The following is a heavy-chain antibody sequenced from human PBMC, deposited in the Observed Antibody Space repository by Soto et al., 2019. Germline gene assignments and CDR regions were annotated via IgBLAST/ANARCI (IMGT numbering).Heavy chain of an antibody. Sequence: QVQLQESGPGLVKPSETLSLTCTVSGGSVSSGSYYWSWIRQPPGKGLEWIGYIYYSGSTNYNPSLKSRVTISVDTSKNQFSLKLSSVTAADTAVYYCARERRAYSISWYGANNWFDHWGQGTLVTVSS. CDR3: ARERRAYSISWYGANNWFDH. D-gene: IGHD6-13*01. CDR2: IYYSGST. J-gene: IGHJ5*02. V-gene: IGHV4-61*01. CDR1: GGSVSSGSYY.